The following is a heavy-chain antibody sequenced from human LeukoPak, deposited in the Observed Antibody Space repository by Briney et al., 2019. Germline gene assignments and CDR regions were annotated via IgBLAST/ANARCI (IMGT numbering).Heavy chain of an antibody. V-gene: IGHV4-34*01. CDR1: GGSFSSYY. CDR3: ARGPPSSPDYDISTGYYNFDY. Sequence: SETLSLTCAVYGGSFSSYYWSWIRQPPGKGLEWIGEINYSGSTKYNPSLESRVTISVDTSKNHFSLMLTPLTAADTAVYYCARGPPSSPDYDISTGYYNFDYWGQGTLVTVSS. J-gene: IGHJ4*02. CDR2: INYSGST. D-gene: IGHD3-9*01.